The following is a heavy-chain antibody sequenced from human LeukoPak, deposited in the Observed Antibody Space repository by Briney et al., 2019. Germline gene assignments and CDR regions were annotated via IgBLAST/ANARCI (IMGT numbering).Heavy chain of an antibody. Sequence: GGSLRLSCAASGFTFSSYWMHWVRQAPGKGLVWVSRINSDGSSTSYADSVKGRFTISRDNSKNTLYLQMNSLRAEDTAVYYCAKDRAYYSDSSGYYLVRAYDYWGQGTLVTVSS. CDR1: GFTFSSYW. D-gene: IGHD3-22*01. V-gene: IGHV3-74*01. CDR3: AKDRAYYSDSSGYYLVRAYDY. CDR2: INSDGSST. J-gene: IGHJ4*02.